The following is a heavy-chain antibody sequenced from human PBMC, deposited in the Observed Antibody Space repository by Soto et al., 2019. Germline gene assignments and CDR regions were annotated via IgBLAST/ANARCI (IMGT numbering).Heavy chain of an antibody. J-gene: IGHJ4*02. CDR3: VREPSDDYRSIIDY. V-gene: IGHV3-30-3*01. D-gene: IGHD4-17*01. CDR1: GITFSRNA. Sequence: GGSLRLSCAASGITFSRNAMHWLRQAPGKGLEWVATISFDGNNKHYADFVKGRFTISRDNTKNTLFLQLSSLTEDDTAVYYCVREPSDDYRSIIDYRGQGSLVIGSA. CDR2: ISFDGNNK.